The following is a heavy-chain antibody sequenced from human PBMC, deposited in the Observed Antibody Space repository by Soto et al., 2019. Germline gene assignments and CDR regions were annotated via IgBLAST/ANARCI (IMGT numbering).Heavy chain of an antibody. Sequence: QVQLVQSGAEVKKPGASVKVSCKASGYTFTSSYIHWVRQAPGQGLEWMAIINPMGGSKNYAQRFKGRVTLTMDTSASTVYMDLSSLRSDDTAVYYCSRGLFTGDYWGQGTLVTVSS. D-gene: IGHD3-16*01. CDR2: INPMGGSK. CDR1: GYTFTSSY. V-gene: IGHV1-46*03. J-gene: IGHJ4*02. CDR3: SRGLFTGDY.